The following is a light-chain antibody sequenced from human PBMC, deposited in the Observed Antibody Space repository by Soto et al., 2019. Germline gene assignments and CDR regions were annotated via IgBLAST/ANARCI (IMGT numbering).Light chain of an antibody. CDR2: EGS. CDR1: SSDVGSYNL. Sequence: QSALTQPASVSGSPGQSITIACTGTSSDVGSYNLVSWYQQRPGKAPKLIIYEGSKRPSGVSIRFSASKSGNTASLTISGLQAEDESDYYRCSSARSGTYVFGTGTKLTVL. V-gene: IGLV2-23*01. CDR3: CSSARSGTYV. J-gene: IGLJ1*01.